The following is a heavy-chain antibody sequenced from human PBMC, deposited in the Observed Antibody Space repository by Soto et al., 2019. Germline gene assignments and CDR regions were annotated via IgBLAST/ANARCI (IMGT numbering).Heavy chain of an antibody. CDR3: ARERPDGARLDP. J-gene: IGHJ5*02. Sequence: SETLSLTCTVSGVSISSGDYYWSWLRQPPGKGLEWIGYIYYSGSTYYSPSLKSRVTISVDTSKNQFSLKLSSVTAADTAVYYCARERPDGARLDPWGQGTLVTVSS. D-gene: IGHD6-6*01. CDR1: GVSISSGDYY. CDR2: IYYSGST. V-gene: IGHV4-30-4*01.